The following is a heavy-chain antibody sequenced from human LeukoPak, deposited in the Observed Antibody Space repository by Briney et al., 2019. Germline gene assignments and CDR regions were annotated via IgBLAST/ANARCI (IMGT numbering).Heavy chain of an antibody. V-gene: IGHV5-10-1*01. CDR3: ARYCSGGGCCWVFDY. CDR1: GYSFSNYW. D-gene: IGHD2-15*01. J-gene: IGHJ4*02. Sequence: GESLKISCKGSGYSFSNYWINWVRQMPGKGLEWVGRIDPSDSYTNYGPSFQGHVTISVDKSISTAYLQWSSLKASDTAIYYCARYCSGGGCCWVFDYWGQGTLVTVSS. CDR2: IDPSDSYT.